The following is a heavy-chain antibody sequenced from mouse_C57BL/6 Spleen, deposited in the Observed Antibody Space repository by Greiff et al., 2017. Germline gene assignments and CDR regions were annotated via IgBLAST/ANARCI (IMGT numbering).Heavy chain of an antibody. CDR3: APHYYGTPFDY. CDR2: LYPGDGDT. V-gene: IGHV1-82*01. J-gene: IGHJ2*01. D-gene: IGHD1-1*01. CDR1: GSAFSSSW. Sequence: LQESGPELVKPGASVTISCTASGSAFSSSWMHWVQQRPGKGLEWLGRLYPGDGDTNYNGKFKGKATLTADKASSTAYMQLSSLTSEDSAVYYCAPHYYGTPFDYGGQGTTLTGSS.